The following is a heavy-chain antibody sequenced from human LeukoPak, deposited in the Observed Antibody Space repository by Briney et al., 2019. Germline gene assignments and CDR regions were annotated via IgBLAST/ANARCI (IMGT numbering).Heavy chain of an antibody. D-gene: IGHD3-10*02. J-gene: IGHJ5*02. CDR3: ASHSSYVSPFRS. CDR1: GGSISNSSYY. CDR2: IYYSGST. Sequence: PSETLSLTCAVSGGSISNSSYYWGWIRQPPGKGLEWIGSIYYSGSTYYNPSLNRRVTISVETSKNQFSLKLSSGTAADAAVYYCASHSSYVSPFRSWGRGPLVTVSP. V-gene: IGHV4-39*01.